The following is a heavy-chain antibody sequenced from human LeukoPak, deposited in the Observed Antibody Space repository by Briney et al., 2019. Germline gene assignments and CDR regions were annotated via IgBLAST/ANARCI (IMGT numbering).Heavy chain of an antibody. CDR1: GFTFSSYW. CDR3: ATTKMDAFDI. CDR2: INCDGSST. J-gene: IGHJ3*02. V-gene: IGHV3-74*01. Sequence: GGSLRLSCAASGFTFSSYWMHWVRQAPGKGLVWVSLINCDGSSTFYADSVKGRFTISRDNATNTQYPQIHRLRAGEPALYYCATTKMDAFDIWGQGTMVTVSS.